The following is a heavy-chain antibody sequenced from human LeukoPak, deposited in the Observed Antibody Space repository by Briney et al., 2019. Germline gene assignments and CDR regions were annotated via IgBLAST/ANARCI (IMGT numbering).Heavy chain of an antibody. J-gene: IGHJ6*03. CDR2: ISWNSGSI. CDR1: GFTFDDYA. CDR3: AKDNGSDYYYMDV. Sequence: PGRSLRLSCAASGFTFDDYAMHWVRQAPGKGLEWVSGISWNSGSIGYADSVKGRFTISRDNAKNSLYLQMNSLRAEDTALYYCAKDNGSDYYYMDVWGKGTTVTISS. V-gene: IGHV3-9*01.